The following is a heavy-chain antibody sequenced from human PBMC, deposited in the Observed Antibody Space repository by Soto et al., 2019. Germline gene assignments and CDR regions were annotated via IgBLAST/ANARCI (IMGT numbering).Heavy chain of an antibody. J-gene: IGHJ6*02. Sequence: SETLSLTCAVYGVSFSGYYWSWIRQPPGKGLEWIGEINHSGSTNYNPSLKSRVTISVDTSKNQFSLKLSSVTAADTAVYYCARAQYSSSSHDQDYYYGMDVWGQGTTVTVSS. CDR1: GVSFSGYY. V-gene: IGHV4-34*01. D-gene: IGHD6-6*01. CDR2: INHSGST. CDR3: ARAQYSSSSHDQDYYYGMDV.